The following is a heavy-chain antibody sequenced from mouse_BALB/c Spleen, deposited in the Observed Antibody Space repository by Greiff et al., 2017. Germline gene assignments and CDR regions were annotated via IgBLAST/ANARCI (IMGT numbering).Heavy chain of an antibody. D-gene: IGHD2-4*01. Sequence: QLQESGPGLVKPSQSLSLTCTVTGYSITSDYAWNWIRQFPGNKLEWMGYISYSGSTSYNPSLKSRISITRNTSKNQFFLQLNSVTTEDTATYYCARGDYDGGYYFDYWGQGTTLTVSS. CDR2: ISYSGST. CDR3: ARGDYDGGYYFDY. CDR1: GYSITSDYA. V-gene: IGHV3-2*02. J-gene: IGHJ2*01.